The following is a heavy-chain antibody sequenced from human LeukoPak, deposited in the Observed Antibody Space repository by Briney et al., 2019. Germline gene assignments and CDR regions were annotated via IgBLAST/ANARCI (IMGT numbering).Heavy chain of an antibody. D-gene: IGHD2-2*01. CDR2: MNPNSGNT. V-gene: IGHV1-8*01. Sequence: ASVKVSCKASGYTFTSYDINWVRQATGQGLEWMGWMNPNSGNTGYAQKFQGRVTMTRNTSISTAYMELSSLRSEDTAVYYCAGHGGYASPPKFWGQGTLVTVSS. CDR3: AGHGGYASPPKF. CDR1: GYTFTSYD. J-gene: IGHJ4*02.